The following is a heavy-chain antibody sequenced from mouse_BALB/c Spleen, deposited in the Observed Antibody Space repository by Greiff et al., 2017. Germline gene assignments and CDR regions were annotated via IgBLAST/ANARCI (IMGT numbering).Heavy chain of an antibody. J-gene: IGHJ4*01. V-gene: IGHV1-9*01. Sequence: QVQLQQSGAELMKPGASVKISCKATGYTFSSYWIEWVKQRPGHGLEWIGEILPGSGSTNYNEKFMGKATFTADTSSNTAYMQLSSLTSEDSAVYYCARDGSYDYYAMDYWGQGTSVTVSS. CDR1: GYTFSSYW. CDR3: ARDGSYDYYAMDY. CDR2: ILPGSGST. D-gene: IGHD1-1*02.